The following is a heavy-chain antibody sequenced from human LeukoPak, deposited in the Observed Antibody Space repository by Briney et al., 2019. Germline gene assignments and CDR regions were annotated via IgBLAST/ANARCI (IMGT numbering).Heavy chain of an antibody. CDR2: LFDSGNT. CDR1: GGSISSRSYY. CDR3: ARGDIIRGDYNWFDP. J-gene: IGHJ5*02. V-gene: IGHV4-39*07. Sequence: PSETLSLTCIVSGGSISSRSYYWDWIRQPPGKGLEWIGNLFDSGNTHYNPSLRSRLTMSVDTSKNQFSLKLTSVTAADTAVYYCARGDIIRGDYNWFDPWGQGILVTVSS. D-gene: IGHD3-10*01.